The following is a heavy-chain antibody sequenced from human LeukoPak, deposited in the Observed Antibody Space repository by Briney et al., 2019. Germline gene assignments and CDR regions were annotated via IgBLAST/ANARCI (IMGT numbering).Heavy chain of an antibody. J-gene: IGHJ5*02. CDR3: AREAQMYYDFWSGYYEANWFDP. D-gene: IGHD3-3*01. Sequence: PSETLSLTCTVSGGSISSYYWSWIRQPAGKGLEWIGRIYTSGSTNYNPSLKSRVTMSVDTSKNQFSLKLSSVTAADTAVYYCAREAQMYYDFWSGYYEANWFDPWGQGTLVTVSS. CDR1: GGSISSYY. V-gene: IGHV4-4*07. CDR2: IYTSGST.